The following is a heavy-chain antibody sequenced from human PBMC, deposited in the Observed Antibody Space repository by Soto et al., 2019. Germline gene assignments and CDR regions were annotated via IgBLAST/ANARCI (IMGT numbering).Heavy chain of an antibody. Sequence: GRSLRLSCVASGSIITSFAMSWVRQAPGKGLEWASAISASGGSTYADSVKGRFTISRDNSKNTLYLQMNSLRVEDTAVYYCAKVLSSGSYSGALEYWGQGALVTVSS. CDR3: AKVLSSGSYSGALEY. J-gene: IGHJ4*02. CDR1: GSIITSFA. V-gene: IGHV3-23*01. D-gene: IGHD1-26*01. CDR2: ISASGGST.